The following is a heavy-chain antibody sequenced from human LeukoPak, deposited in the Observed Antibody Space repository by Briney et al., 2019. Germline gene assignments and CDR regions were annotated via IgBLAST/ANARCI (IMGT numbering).Heavy chain of an antibody. CDR1: GYTFSSYG. CDR2: VSPYNGNT. CDR3: ARVRPPNIVDSVMDYKYYHDMDV. J-gene: IGHJ6*02. D-gene: IGHD5-18*01. Sequence: RASVTVSCKASGYTFSSYGISWVRQAPGQGLEWMGWVSPYNGNTEYGQKVQGRVTMTTDRPTTTASMELRSLRSDDTAMYYCARVRPPNIVDSVMDYKYYHDMDVWGQGTTVTVSS. V-gene: IGHV1-18*01.